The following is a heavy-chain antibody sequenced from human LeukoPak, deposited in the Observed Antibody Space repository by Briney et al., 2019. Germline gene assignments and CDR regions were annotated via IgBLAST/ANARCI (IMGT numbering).Heavy chain of an antibody. CDR2: INPHSGGT. CDR1: GYTFTGYF. J-gene: IGHJ4*02. CDR3: ARGGGTSGPELDY. Sequence: GASVKVPCKASGYTFTGYFMHWVRQAPGQGLEWMGWINPHSGGTDNAQNFQGRVTMTRDTSINTAYMELTRMTSDDTAVYFCARGGGTSGPELDYWGQGTLVTVSP. V-gene: IGHV1-2*02. D-gene: IGHD3-3*01.